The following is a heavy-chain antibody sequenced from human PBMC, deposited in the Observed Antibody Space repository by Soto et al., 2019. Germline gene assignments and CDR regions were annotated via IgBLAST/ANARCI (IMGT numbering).Heavy chain of an antibody. D-gene: IGHD1-26*01. CDR3: ASLSLGATLDY. V-gene: IGHV4-34*01. CDR2: INHSGST. CDR1: CGSFSGYY. Sequence: SETLSLTCAVYCGSFSGYYWSWIRQPPGKGLEWIGEINHSGSTNYNPSLKSRVTISVGTYKNQFSLKLSCVTAADTAVYYCASLSLGATLDYWGQGTLVTLSS. J-gene: IGHJ4*02.